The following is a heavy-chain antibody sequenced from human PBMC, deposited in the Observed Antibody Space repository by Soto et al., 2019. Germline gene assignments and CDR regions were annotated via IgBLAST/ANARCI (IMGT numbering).Heavy chain of an antibody. D-gene: IGHD6-13*01. Sequence: ASVNVSCQASGYTFASFDMHWVRQAPGQGLEWMGIINPSGGSTTYAQKFQGRVTMTRDTSTSTVYMELSSLRSEDTAVYYCARDTSSNWYYFDYWGQGTRVTVSS. CDR3: ARDTSSNWYYFDY. V-gene: IGHV1-46*01. CDR2: INPSGGST. J-gene: IGHJ4*02. CDR1: GYTFASFD.